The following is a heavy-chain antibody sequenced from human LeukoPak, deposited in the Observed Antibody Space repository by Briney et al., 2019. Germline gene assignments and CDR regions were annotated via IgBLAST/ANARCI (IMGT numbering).Heavy chain of an antibody. V-gene: IGHV4-28*01. CDR2: TYYRGST. J-gene: IGHJ2*01. CDR3: ARTPDVVVPDSIPTWFFYP. D-gene: IGHD2-2*01. Sequence: SDTLSHTCPVSGYSPSRSYWWGGIRQPPGKALEWIGYTYYRGSTYYNPSLKSRVTMSVDTSKNQFSLRLSSVTGVDTAVYYCARTPDVVVPDSIPTWFFYPWGRGNLGSVSS. CDR1: GYSPSRSYW.